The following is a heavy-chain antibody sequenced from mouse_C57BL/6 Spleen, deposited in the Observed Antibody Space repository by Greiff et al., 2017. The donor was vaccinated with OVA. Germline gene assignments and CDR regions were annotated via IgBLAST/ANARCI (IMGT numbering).Heavy chain of an antibody. V-gene: IGHV1-69*01. Sequence: VQLQQPGAELVMPGASVKLSCKASGYTFTSYWMHWVKQRPGQGLEWIGEIDPSDSYTNYNQKFKGKSTLTVDKSSSTAYMQLSSLTSEDSAVYYCARSALRSAMDYWGQGTSVTVSS. CDR3: ARSALRSAMDY. J-gene: IGHJ4*01. CDR2: IDPSDSYT. CDR1: GYTFTSYW.